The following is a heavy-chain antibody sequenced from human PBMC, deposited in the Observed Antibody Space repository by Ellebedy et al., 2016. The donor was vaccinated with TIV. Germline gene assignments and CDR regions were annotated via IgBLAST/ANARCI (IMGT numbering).Heavy chain of an antibody. CDR1: GGTFSSYA. CDR3: ARDPQTSGLYFDY. CDR2: IIPIFGTA. Sequence: SVKVSCXASGGTFSSYAISWVRQAPGQGLEWMEGIIPIFGTANYAQKFQGRVTITADESTSTAYMELSSLRSEDTAVYYCARDPQTSGLYFDYWGQGTLVTVSS. D-gene: IGHD6-19*01. J-gene: IGHJ4*02. V-gene: IGHV1-69*13.